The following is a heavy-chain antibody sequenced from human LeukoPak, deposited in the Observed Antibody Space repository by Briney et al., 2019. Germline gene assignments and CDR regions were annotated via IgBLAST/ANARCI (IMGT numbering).Heavy chain of an antibody. CDR2: IIPIFGTA. Sequence: SVKVSCKASGGTFSSYAISWVRQAPGQGLEWMGGIIPIFGTANYAQKFQGRVTITADESTSTAYMELSSLRSEDTAVYYCARVVVVVAATYDAFDIWGQGTMVTVSS. V-gene: IGHV1-69*01. CDR3: ARVVVVVAATYDAFDI. J-gene: IGHJ3*02. D-gene: IGHD2-15*01. CDR1: GGTFSSYA.